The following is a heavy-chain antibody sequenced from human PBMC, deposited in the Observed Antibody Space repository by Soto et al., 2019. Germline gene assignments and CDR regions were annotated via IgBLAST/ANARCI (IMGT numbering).Heavy chain of an antibody. CDR1: GISFTTAW. J-gene: IGHJ4*02. Sequence: GGSLRLSCVGSGISFTTAWMNWVRQAPGKGLEWVGRIKSNRDGESVDSAAPVRGRFINSRDDSKNTVYLSVSGLKTEDTAIYYCATQQFFDASGFSFDQWGQGNLVTVSS. D-gene: IGHD3-22*01. CDR3: ATQQFFDASGFSFDQ. CDR2: IKSNRDGESV. V-gene: IGHV3-15*01.